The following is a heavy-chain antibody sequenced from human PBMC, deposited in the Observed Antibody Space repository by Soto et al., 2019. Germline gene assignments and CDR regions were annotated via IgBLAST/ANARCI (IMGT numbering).Heavy chain of an antibody. CDR3: ARGGSSSWYYYYYYGMDV. J-gene: IGHJ6*02. Sequence: PSETLSLTCAVYGGSFSGYYWSWIRQPPGKGLEWIGEINHSGSTNYNPSLKSRVTISVDTSKNQFSLKLSSVTAADTAVYYCARGGSSSWYYYYYYGMDVWGQGTTVTVSS. D-gene: IGHD6-13*01. CDR1: GGSFSGYY. V-gene: IGHV4-34*01. CDR2: INHSGST.